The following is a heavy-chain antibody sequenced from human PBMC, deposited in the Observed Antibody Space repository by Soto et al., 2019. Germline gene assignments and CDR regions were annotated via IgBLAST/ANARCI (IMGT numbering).Heavy chain of an antibody. V-gene: IGHV3-23*01. CDR1: GFTFSSYA. Sequence: EVQLLESGGGLVQPGGSLRLSCAASGFTFSSYAMSWVRQAPGKGLEWVSAISGSGGSTYYADSVKGRFTISRDNSKNTLYLQMNSLRAEDTAVYYCAKIKVGDAYGYSNWYFDLWGRGTLVTVSS. CDR2: ISGSGGST. D-gene: IGHD2-15*01. J-gene: IGHJ2*01. CDR3: AKIKVGDAYGYSNWYFDL.